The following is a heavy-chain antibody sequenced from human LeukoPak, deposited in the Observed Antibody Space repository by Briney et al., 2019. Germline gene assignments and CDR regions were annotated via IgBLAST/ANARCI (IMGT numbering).Heavy chain of an antibody. D-gene: IGHD5-24*01. Sequence: SETLSLPCAVYGGSFSGYYWSWIRQPPGKGLEWIGEINHSGSTNYNPSLKSRVTISVDTSKNQFSLKLSSVTAADTAVYYCARHMGRDGYNEWGQGTLVTVSS. J-gene: IGHJ4*02. CDR2: INHSGST. CDR1: GGSFSGYY. CDR3: ARHMGRDGYNE. V-gene: IGHV4-34*01.